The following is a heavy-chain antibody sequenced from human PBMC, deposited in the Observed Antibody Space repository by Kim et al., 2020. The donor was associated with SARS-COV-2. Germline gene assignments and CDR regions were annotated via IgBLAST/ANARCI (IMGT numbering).Heavy chain of an antibody. CDR2: LYAAGST. CDR1: GLSVSDYY. D-gene: IGHD5-12*01. V-gene: IGHV3-66*01. CDR3: ARIYVDEESPNLEYFDL. Sequence: GGSLRLSCAASGLSVSDYYLTWVRQAPGTGLEWVSILYAAGSTFYAHSVKGRFTISRDLSRNTVFLQMDNLRPEDTAVYYCARIYVDEESPNLEYFDLWGQGTLVAVSS. J-gene: IGHJ4*02.